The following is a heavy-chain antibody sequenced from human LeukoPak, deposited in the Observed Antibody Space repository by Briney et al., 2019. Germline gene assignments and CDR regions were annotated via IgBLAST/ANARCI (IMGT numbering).Heavy chain of an antibody. J-gene: IGHJ4*02. Sequence: GGSLRLSCAASGFTFSSYWMSWVRQAPGKGLEWVANIKQDGSEKYYVDSVEGRFTISRDNAKNSLYLQMNSLRAEDTAAYYCARGFDGDSLFDYWGQGTLVTVSS. CDR1: GFTFSSYW. V-gene: IGHV3-7*01. CDR2: IKQDGSEK. D-gene: IGHD4-17*01. CDR3: ARGFDGDSLFDY.